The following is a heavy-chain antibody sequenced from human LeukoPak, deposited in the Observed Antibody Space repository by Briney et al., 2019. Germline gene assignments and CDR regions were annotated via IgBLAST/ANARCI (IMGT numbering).Heavy chain of an antibody. CDR1: GFMFSSYW. J-gene: IGHJ5*02. V-gene: IGHV3-7*01. D-gene: IGHD6-19*01. Sequence: GGSLRLSCAASGFMFSSYWMSWVRQAPGKGLEWVADIKEDGSEKSYVDSVKGRFTISRDNAKNSLYLQMNSLRAEDTAVYYCAREGGSGWYSGWFDPWGQGTLVTVSS. CDR2: IKEDGSEK. CDR3: AREGGSGWYSGWFDP.